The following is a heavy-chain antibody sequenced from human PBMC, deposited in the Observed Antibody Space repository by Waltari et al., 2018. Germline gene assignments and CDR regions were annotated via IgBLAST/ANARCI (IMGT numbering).Heavy chain of an antibody. J-gene: IGHJ4*02. CDR1: GYSISSGYY. Sequence: QVQLQESGPGLVKPSETLSLTCAVSGYSISSGYYWGWIRQPPGKGLEWIGSIYHSGSTYYNPSLKSRVTISVDTSKNQFSLKLSSVTAADTAVYYCARLEGLWFRELFDYWGQGTLVTVSS. CDR3: ARLEGLWFRELFDY. V-gene: IGHV4-38-2*01. D-gene: IGHD3-10*01. CDR2: IYHSGST.